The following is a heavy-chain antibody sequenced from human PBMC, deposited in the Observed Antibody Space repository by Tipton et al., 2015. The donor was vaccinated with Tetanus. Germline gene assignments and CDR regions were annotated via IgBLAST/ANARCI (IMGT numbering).Heavy chain of an antibody. CDR1: GFTFSNAW. V-gene: IGHV3-15*01. CDR2: IKSKAAGGTT. J-gene: IGHJ6*02. CDR3: AKDQGPRAEARYGMDV. Sequence: SLRLSCAASGFTFSNAWMSWVRQAPGKGLEWVGRIKSKAAGGTTAYAAPVKGRFTISRGDSKNTLSLQMNGLKTEDTAVYYCAKDQGPRAEARYGMDVWGQGTTVTVSS.